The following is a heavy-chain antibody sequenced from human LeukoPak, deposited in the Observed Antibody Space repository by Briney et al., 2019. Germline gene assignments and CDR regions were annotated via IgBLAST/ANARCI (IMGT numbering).Heavy chain of an antibody. CDR2: IYTIGST. CDR1: GGSISSYY. V-gene: IGHV4-4*07. D-gene: IGHD6-13*01. J-gene: IGHJ5*02. Sequence: SETLSLTCAVSGGSISSYYWSWIRQPAGKGLEWIGRIYTIGSTNYNPSLKSRATMSVDTSKNQFSLKLSSVAAADTAVYYCARDRVVAAARNWFDPWGQGTLVTVSS. CDR3: ARDRVVAAARNWFDP.